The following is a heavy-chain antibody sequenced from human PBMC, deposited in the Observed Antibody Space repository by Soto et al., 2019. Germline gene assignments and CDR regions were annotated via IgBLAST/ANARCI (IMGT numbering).Heavy chain of an antibody. Sequence: QVQLVQSGAEVKKPGSSVKVSCKASGGTFSSYTISWVRQAPGQGLEWMGRIIPILGIANYAQKFQGRVTITADKSTSTAYMELSSLRSEDTAVYYCARAWGVLAAAGIHAFDIWGQGTMVTVSS. J-gene: IGHJ3*02. CDR2: IIPILGIA. CDR3: ARAWGVLAAAGIHAFDI. CDR1: GGTFSSYT. V-gene: IGHV1-69*02. D-gene: IGHD6-13*01.